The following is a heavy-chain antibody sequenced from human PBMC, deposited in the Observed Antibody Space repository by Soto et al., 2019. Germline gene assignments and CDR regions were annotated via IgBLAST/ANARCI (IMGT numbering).Heavy chain of an antibody. CDR1: GGSISSSNYY. Sequence: QLQLQESGPGLVKPSETLSLTCTVSGGSISSSNYYWDWIRQPPGKGLEWIGSFHYSGNTYYNPYLKSRVTMTVDTSKKQFSLKLSSVTAADTAVYYFARRIFSACYPAQFDYWGQGTLVTVSS. D-gene: IGHD1-26*01. V-gene: IGHV4-39*01. CDR3: ARRIFSACYPAQFDY. J-gene: IGHJ4*01. CDR2: FHYSGNT.